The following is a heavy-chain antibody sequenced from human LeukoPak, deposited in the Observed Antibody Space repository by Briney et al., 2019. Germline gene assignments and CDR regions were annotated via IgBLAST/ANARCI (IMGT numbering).Heavy chain of an antibody. Sequence: GGSLRLSCAASGFTFSGSWMTWVRQAPGRGLEWVAHIDPDGNTKNYLDSVKGRFTISRDNARNSLYLQLNRLRAEDTSVYYCARDPAYGAFDYWGQGTLVTVSS. V-gene: IGHV3-7*01. D-gene: IGHD4-17*01. CDR2: IDPDGNTK. J-gene: IGHJ4*02. CDR3: ARDPAYGAFDY. CDR1: GFTFSGSW.